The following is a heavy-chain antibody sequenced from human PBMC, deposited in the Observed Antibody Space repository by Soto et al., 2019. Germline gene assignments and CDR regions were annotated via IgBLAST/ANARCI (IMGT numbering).Heavy chain of an antibody. J-gene: IGHJ4*02. V-gene: IGHV3-74*01. CDR3: TRDDSGLGIDY. CDR2: IPSDGRDV. CDR1: GFNFRDFW. D-gene: IGHD1-26*01. Sequence: GSLRLSCEASGFNFRDFWMHWVRQPPGKGPEWVSNIPSDGRDVSYADSVRGRFTISRDDARNTLYLQMSDLRVEDTAIYYCTRDDSGLGIDYWGQGTQVTVSS.